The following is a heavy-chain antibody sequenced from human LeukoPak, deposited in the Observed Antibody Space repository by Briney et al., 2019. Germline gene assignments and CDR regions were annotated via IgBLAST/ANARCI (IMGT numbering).Heavy chain of an antibody. V-gene: IGHV1-69*01. D-gene: IGHD6-19*01. J-gene: IGHJ4*02. CDR3: ARGIAVAGSYYFDY. CDR1: GGTFSSYA. Sequence: SVKVSCKASGGTFSSYAISWVRQATGQGLEWMVGIITIFGTANYAQKFQGRVTITADESTSTAYMERSSLRSEDTAVYYCARGIAVAGSYYFDYWGQGTLVTVSS. CDR2: IITIFGTA.